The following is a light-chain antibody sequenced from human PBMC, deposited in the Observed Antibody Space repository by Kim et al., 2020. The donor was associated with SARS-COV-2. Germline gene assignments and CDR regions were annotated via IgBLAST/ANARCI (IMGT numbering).Light chain of an antibody. CDR1: KLGDKY. Sequence: SVAPGQTASITCSGDKLGDKYACLYQQKPGQAPVLVIYQDSERPSGIPERFSGSNSGNTATLTISGTQAMDEADYYCQAWDSSTVLFGGGTQLTVL. CDR3: QAWDSSTVL. CDR2: QDS. V-gene: IGLV3-1*01. J-gene: IGLJ2*01.